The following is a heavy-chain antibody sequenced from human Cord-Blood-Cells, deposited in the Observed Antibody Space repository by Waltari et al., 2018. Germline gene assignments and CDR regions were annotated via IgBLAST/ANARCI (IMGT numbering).Heavy chain of an antibody. Sequence: QVQLVESGGGVVQPGGSLRLSCAASGFTFSSYGMHWVRQAPGKGLGWVGFIRYDGSNKYYADAVKGRFTISRDNSKNTLYLQMNSLRAEDTAVYYCAKVGRYDYYGMDVWGQGTTVTVSS. CDR3: AKVGRYDYYGMDV. CDR2: IRYDGSNK. J-gene: IGHJ6*02. V-gene: IGHV3-30*02. D-gene: IGHD3-16*01. CDR1: GFTFSSYG.